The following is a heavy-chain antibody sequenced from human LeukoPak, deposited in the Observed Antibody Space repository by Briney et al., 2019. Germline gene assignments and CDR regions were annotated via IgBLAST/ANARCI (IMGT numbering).Heavy chain of an antibody. CDR3: ARITLQGPYGMDV. D-gene: IGHD3-16*01. Sequence: PGGSLRLSCAASGFTFSSYSMNWVRQAPGKGLEWVSSISYSSSYIFYTDSVKGRFTISRDDVKNSLFLQMNSLRAEDTAVYYCARITLQGPYGMDVWGQGTTVTVSS. CDR2: ISYSSSYI. J-gene: IGHJ6*02. V-gene: IGHV3-21*01. CDR1: GFTFSSYS.